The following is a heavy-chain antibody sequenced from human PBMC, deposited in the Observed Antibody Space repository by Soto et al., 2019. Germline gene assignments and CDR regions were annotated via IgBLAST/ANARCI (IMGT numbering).Heavy chain of an antibody. CDR2: IKSKIDGGTT. Sequence: GGSLRLSCAAFGFTFATAWINWVRQAPGKGLEWVGRIKSKIDGGTTDFAAPVKGRFAISRDDSRNMVYFQMNSLEIEDTAVYYCTTDSHFTMKLVRFDYWGLGTLVTVSS. V-gene: IGHV3-15*07. D-gene: IGHD3-22*01. J-gene: IGHJ4*01. CDR3: TTDSHFTMKLVRFDY. CDR1: GFTFATAW.